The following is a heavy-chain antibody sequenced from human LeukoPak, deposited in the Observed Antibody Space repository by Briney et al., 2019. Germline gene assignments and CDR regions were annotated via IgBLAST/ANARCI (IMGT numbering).Heavy chain of an antibody. CDR2: SKSKTDGGTT. D-gene: IGHD1-26*01. CDR1: GFTFSNAW. Sequence: GSLRLSCAASGFTFSNAWMSWVRQAPGKGLEWVGRSKSKTDGGTTDYAAPVKGRFTISRDDSKNTLYLQMNSLKTEDTAVYYCTTDPTIVGATNYYYYYMDVWGKGTTVTVSS. CDR3: TTDPTIVGATNYYYYYMDV. V-gene: IGHV3-15*01. J-gene: IGHJ6*03.